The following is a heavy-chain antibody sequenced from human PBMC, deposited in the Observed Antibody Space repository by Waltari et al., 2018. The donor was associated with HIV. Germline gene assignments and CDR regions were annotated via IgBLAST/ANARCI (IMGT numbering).Heavy chain of an antibody. CDR1: GFILNSYS. CDR3: ARDSRGSTWSLNWFDP. J-gene: IGHJ5*02. Sequence: EVQLVESGGGPVKPGESLRLSCVTSGFILNSYSTTWVRQAPGKGPEWVSSISSSGNFKHYADSVKGRFTISRDNAENSLYLQMNGLRAEDTAIYYCARDSRGSTWSLNWFDPWGQGTLVTVSS. CDR2: ISSSGNFK. D-gene: IGHD6-6*01. V-gene: IGHV3-21*02.